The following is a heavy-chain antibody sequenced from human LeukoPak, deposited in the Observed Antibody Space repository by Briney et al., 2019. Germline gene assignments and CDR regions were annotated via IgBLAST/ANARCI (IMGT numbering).Heavy chain of an antibody. J-gene: IGHJ4*02. CDR3: ARGACASTSCYDY. Sequence: PGGSLRLSCAASGFTVSSNYMSWVRQAPGKGLEWVSVIYSGGRTEYADSVKGRFTISRDNSKDTLYLQMNSLRAEDTAVYYCARGACASTSCYDYWGQGTLVTVSS. CDR1: GFTVSSNY. CDR2: IYSGGRT. V-gene: IGHV3-66*01. D-gene: IGHD2-2*01.